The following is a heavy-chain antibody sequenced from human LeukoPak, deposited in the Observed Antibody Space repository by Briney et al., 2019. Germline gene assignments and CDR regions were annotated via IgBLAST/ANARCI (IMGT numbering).Heavy chain of an antibody. Sequence: PSETLSLTCTVSGYSISSGYYWGWIRQPPGKGLEWIGSIYHSGSTYYNPSLKSRVTISVDTSKNQFSLKLSSVTAADTAVYYCAREEAYYDFWSGYSPWHAFDIWGQGTMVTVSS. CDR3: AREEAYYDFWSGYSPWHAFDI. J-gene: IGHJ3*02. V-gene: IGHV4-38-2*02. CDR1: GYSISSGYY. D-gene: IGHD3-3*01. CDR2: IYHSGST.